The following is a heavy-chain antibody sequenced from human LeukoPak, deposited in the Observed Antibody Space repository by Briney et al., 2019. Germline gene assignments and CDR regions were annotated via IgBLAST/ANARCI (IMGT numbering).Heavy chain of an antibody. J-gene: IGHJ4*02. CDR3: AKSVIRVPAATYFDY. V-gene: IGHV3-9*01. Sequence: QPGRSLRLSCAASGFTFDDYAMHWVRQAPRKGLEWVSGISWNSGSIGYADSVKGRFTISRDNAKNSLYLQMNSLRAEDTALYYCAKSVIRVPAATYFDYWGQGTLVTVSS. CDR1: GFTFDDYA. D-gene: IGHD2-2*01. CDR2: ISWNSGSI.